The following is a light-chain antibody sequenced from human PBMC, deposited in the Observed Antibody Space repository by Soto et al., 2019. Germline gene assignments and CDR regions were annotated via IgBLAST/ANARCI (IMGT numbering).Light chain of an antibody. Sequence: DIQMTQSPSTLSASVGDRVTITCRASESINRRLAWYQQKPWSAPKLLIYKSSTLESGVPSRFSGSGYGTEFTLTISGLQPDDFATYYCQRFDTSNAMYFFGPGTKVDIK. CDR2: KSS. CDR3: QRFDTSNAMYF. CDR1: ESINRR. V-gene: IGKV1-5*03. J-gene: IGKJ2*01.